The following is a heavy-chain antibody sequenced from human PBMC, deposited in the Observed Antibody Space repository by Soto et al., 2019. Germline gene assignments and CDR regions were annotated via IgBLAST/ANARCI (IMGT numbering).Heavy chain of an antibody. CDR1: GYTFTGYY. V-gene: IGHV1-2*04. CDR3: ARDQGSGVGYYYYGMDV. Sequence: ASVKVSCKASGYTFTGYYMHWVRQAPGQGLEWMGWINPNSGGTNYAQKFKGWVTMTRDTSISTAYMELSRLRSDDTAVYYCARDQGSGVGYYYYGMDVWGQGTTVTVSS. J-gene: IGHJ6*02. CDR2: INPNSGGT. D-gene: IGHD3-10*01.